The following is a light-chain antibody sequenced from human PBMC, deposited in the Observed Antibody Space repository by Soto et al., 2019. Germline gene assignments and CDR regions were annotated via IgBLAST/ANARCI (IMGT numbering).Light chain of an antibody. CDR1: SSNIGTNS. V-gene: IGLV1-44*01. J-gene: IGLJ1*01. CDR2: SND. CDR3: AAWDDSLDGSDV. Sequence: QSVLTQPPSVSGPPGQRVTISCSGSSSNIGTNSVNLYQEVPGTAPKLIIYSNDMRASGVHDRFSGSKSGTSASLDISGLQSEDEADYYCAAWDDSLDGSDVFGIGTKLTVL.